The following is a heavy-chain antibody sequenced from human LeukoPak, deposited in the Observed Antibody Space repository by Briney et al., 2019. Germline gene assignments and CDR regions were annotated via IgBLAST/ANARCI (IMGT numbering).Heavy chain of an antibody. J-gene: IGHJ4*02. Sequence: GGSLRLPCAASGFTFSSYGMHWVRQAPGKGLEWVAVISYDGSNKYYADSVKGRFTISRDNSKNTLYLQMNSLRAEDTAVYYCAKDEGGIGNRPLYYFDYWGQGTLVTVSS. V-gene: IGHV3-30*18. CDR3: AKDEGGIGNRPLYYFDY. CDR2: ISYDGSNK. CDR1: GFTFSSYG. D-gene: IGHD1-14*01.